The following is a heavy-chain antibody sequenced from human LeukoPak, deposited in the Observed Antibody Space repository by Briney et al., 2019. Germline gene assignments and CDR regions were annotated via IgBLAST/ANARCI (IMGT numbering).Heavy chain of an antibody. V-gene: IGHV4-34*01. CDR1: GGSFSGYY. J-gene: IGHJ4*02. CDR3: ARHLRNYDILTGYLRQSSYFDY. D-gene: IGHD3-9*01. Sequence: SETLSLTCAVYGGSFSGYYWSWIRQPPGKGLEWIGEINHSGSTNYNPSLKSRVTISVDTSKNQFSLKLSSVTAADTAVYYCARHLRNYDILTGYLRQSSYFDYWGQGTLVTVSS. CDR2: INHSGST.